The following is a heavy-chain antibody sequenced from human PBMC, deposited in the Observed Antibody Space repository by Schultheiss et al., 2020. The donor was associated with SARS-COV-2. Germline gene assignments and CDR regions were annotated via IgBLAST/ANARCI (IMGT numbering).Heavy chain of an antibody. CDR2: INPNSGGA. D-gene: IGHD3-16*02. Sequence: SVKVSCKASGYTFTSYAMHWVRQAPGQRLELMGRINPNSGGANYAQKFQGRVTMTRDTSISTAYMELSRLRSDDTAVYYCARVIVPLDYYYYGMDVWGQGTTVTVSS. J-gene: IGHJ6*02. CDR1: GYTFTSYA. V-gene: IGHV1-2*06. CDR3: ARVIVPLDYYYYGMDV.